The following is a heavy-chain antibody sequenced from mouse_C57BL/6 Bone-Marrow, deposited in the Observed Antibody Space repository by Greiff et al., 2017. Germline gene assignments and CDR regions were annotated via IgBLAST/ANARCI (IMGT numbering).Heavy chain of an antibody. V-gene: IGHV1-81*01. J-gene: IGHJ3*01. CDR3: ARVGLVYYDYGWFAY. CDR1: GYTFTSYG. CDR2: IYPRSGNT. D-gene: IGHD2-4*01. Sequence: VQLVESGAELARPGASVKLSCKASGYTFTSYGISWVKQRPGQGLEWIGEIYPRSGNTYYNEKFKGKATLTADKSSSTAYMELRSLTSEDSAVYYCARVGLVYYDYGWFAYWGQGTLVTVSA.